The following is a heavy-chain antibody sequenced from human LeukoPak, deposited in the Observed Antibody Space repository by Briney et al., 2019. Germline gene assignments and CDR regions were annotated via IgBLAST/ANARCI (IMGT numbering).Heavy chain of an antibody. V-gene: IGHV1-2*02. CDR1: GYTFTGYY. Sequence: ASVKVSCKASGYTFTGYYMHWVRQAPGQGLEWMGWINPNSGGTNYAQKFQGRVTMTRDTSISTAYMELSRLRSEDTAVYYCATFIFRGRGFEYFVYWGQGTLVTVSS. CDR3: ATFIFRGRGFEYFVY. CDR2: INPNSGGT. D-gene: IGHD3-10*01. J-gene: IGHJ4*02.